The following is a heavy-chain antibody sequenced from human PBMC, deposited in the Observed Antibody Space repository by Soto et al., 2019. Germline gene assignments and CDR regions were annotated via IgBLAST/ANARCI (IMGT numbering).Heavy chain of an antibody. J-gene: IGHJ6*03. CDR1: GYSFTNYW. D-gene: IGHD2-2*02. CDR2: IYPGDSDT. CDR3: ARHVPLGYCSSTSCYRSYYYMDV. V-gene: IGHV5-51*01. Sequence: GESLKISCKGSGYSFTNYWIGWVRQMPGKGLEWMGIIYPGDSDTRYSPSFQGQVTISADKSISTAYLQWSSLKASDTAMYYCARHVPLGYCSSTSCYRSYYYMDVWGKGTTVTVSS.